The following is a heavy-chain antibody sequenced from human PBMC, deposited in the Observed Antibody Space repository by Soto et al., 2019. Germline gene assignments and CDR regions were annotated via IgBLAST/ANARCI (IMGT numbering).Heavy chain of an antibody. CDR1: GFTFSSFG. CDR2: TSYDGSDK. CDR3: AKDRDHGSGRYRGLDS. V-gene: IGHV3-30*18. Sequence: QVQLVESGGGVVQPGRSLRLSCAASGFTFSSFGMHWVRQAPGKGLEWVAVTSYDGSDKYYGDSVEGRFTISRDNSKNTVYLQMNSLSAEDTAVYYCAKDRDHGSGRYRGLDSWGQGTLVTVSS. D-gene: IGHD3-10*01. J-gene: IGHJ4*02.